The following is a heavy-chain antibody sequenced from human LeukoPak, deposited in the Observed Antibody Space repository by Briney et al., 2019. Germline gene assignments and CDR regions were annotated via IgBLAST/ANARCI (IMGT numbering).Heavy chain of an antibody. Sequence: ASVKVSCKASGYTFTSYGISWVRQAPGQGLEWMGWISAYNGNTNYAQKLQGRVTMTTDTSTSTAYMELRSLRSDDTAVYYCARDGEDIVVVPAAICYMDVWGKGTTVTVSS. D-gene: IGHD2-2*01. CDR3: ARDGEDIVVVPAAICYMDV. V-gene: IGHV1-18*01. CDR2: ISAYNGNT. J-gene: IGHJ6*03. CDR1: GYTFTSYG.